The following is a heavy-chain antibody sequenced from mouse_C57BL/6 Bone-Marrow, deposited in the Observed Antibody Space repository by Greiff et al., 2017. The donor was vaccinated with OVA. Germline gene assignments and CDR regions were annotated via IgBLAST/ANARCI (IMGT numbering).Heavy chain of an antibody. J-gene: IGHJ4*01. CDR2: ISSGGSYT. D-gene: IGHD1-1*01. CDR3: ARQGFYYGSSRAMDY. CDR1: GFTFSSYG. Sequence: DVMLVESGGDLVKPGGSLKLSCAASGFTFSSYGMSWVRQTPDKRLEWVATISSGGSYTYYPDSVKGRFTISRDNATNTLYLQMSSLMSEDTAMYYCARQGFYYGSSRAMDYWGQGTSVTVSS. V-gene: IGHV5-6*02.